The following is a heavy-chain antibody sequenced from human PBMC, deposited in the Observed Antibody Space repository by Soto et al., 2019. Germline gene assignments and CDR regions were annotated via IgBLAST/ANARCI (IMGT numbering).Heavy chain of an antibody. J-gene: IGHJ3*02. CDR3: ARQPSSQFQSDAFDI. CDR1: GFTFSNFA. CDR2: ISGSGSNT. V-gene: IGHV3-23*01. Sequence: EVQLLESGGGLVQPGESLRLSCAASGFTFSNFAMNWVRQASGKGLEWVSAISGSGSNTYYAVSLKGRFTISRDNFKNTLDLQMSSLRADDTAMYFCARQPSSQFQSDAFDIWGQGTLVTVSS. D-gene: IGHD2-2*01.